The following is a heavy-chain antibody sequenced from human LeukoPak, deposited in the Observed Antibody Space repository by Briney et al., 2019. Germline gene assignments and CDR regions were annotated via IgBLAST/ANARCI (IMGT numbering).Heavy chain of an antibody. D-gene: IGHD3-3*01. V-gene: IGHV1-69*05. CDR1: GGTFSSYA. CDR2: IIPIFGTA. J-gene: IGHJ6*03. CDR3: ARDKGITIFGVEEHYYYMDV. Sequence: GASVKVSCKASGGTFSSYAISWVRQAPGQGLEWMGGIIPIFGTANYAQKFQGRVTITTDESTSTACMELSSLRSEDTAVYYCARDKGITIFGVEEHYYYMDVWDKGTTVTVSS.